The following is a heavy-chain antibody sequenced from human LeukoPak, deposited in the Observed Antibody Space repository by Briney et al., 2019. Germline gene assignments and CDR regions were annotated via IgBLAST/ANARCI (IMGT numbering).Heavy chain of an antibody. Sequence: ASVKVSCKTSGYTFTRYYMHWVRQAPGQGLECMGVINPSGGSTRYPQKFQGRVTMTRDTSTSTVYMELSSLRSDDTAVYFCAREAFIEMTTIGSAFDFWGQGTLVTVSS. CDR1: GYTFTRYY. CDR3: AREAFIEMTTIGSAFDF. J-gene: IGHJ4*02. V-gene: IGHV1-46*01. D-gene: IGHD5-24*01. CDR2: INPSGGST.